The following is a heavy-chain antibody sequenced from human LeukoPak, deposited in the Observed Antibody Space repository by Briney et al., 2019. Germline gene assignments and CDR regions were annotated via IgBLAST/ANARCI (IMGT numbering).Heavy chain of an antibody. Sequence: GGSLRLSCAASGFIFSDYGMHWVRQAPGKGLEWVAVISYDGSNKYYADSVKGRFTISRDNSKNTLYLQMNSLRAEDTAVYYCAKGAYYYDKWGQGTLVTVSS. CDR1: GFIFSDYG. V-gene: IGHV3-30*18. CDR3: AKGAYYYDK. J-gene: IGHJ4*02. D-gene: IGHD3-22*01. CDR2: ISYDGSNK.